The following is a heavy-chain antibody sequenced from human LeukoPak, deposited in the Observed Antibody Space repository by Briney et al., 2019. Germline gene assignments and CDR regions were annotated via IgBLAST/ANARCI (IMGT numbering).Heavy chain of an antibody. V-gene: IGHV3-11*01. D-gene: IGHD3-22*01. CDR3: ARLDYYYDSSGYYFDY. CDR1: GFTFSDYY. Sequence: PGGSLRLSCAAPGFTFSDYYMSWIRQAPGKGLEWVSYISSSGSTIYYADSVKGRFTISRDNAKNSLYLQMNSLRAEDTAVYYCARLDYYYDSSGYYFDYWGQGTLVTVSS. J-gene: IGHJ4*02. CDR2: ISSSGSTI.